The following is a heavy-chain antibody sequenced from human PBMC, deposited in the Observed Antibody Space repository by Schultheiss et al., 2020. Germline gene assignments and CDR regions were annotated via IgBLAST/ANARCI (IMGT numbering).Heavy chain of an antibody. J-gene: IGHJ4*02. V-gene: IGHV3-21*04. CDR2: ISSSSSYI. CDR1: GFTFSSYS. D-gene: IGHD5-18*01. CDR3: ARADTAMDPYFDY. Sequence: GESLKISCAASGFTFSSYSMNWVRQAPGKGLEWVSSISSSSSYIYYADSVKGRFTISRDNAKNSLYLQMNSLRAEDTAVYYCARADTAMDPYFDYWGQGTLVTVSS.